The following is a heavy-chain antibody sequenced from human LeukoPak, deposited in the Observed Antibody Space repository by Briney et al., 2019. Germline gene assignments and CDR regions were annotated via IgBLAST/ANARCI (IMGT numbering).Heavy chain of an antibody. CDR3: AGDSSGYQANFDY. V-gene: IGHV4-61*02. Sequence: PSQTLSLTCTVSGGSISNGSYYWSWIRQPAGKGLEWIGRIYTSGSTNYNPSLKSRVTISVDTSKNQFSLKLSSVTAADTAVSYCAGDSSGYQANFDYWGQGTLVTVSS. J-gene: IGHJ4*02. D-gene: IGHD3-22*01. CDR2: IYTSGST. CDR1: GGSISNGSYY.